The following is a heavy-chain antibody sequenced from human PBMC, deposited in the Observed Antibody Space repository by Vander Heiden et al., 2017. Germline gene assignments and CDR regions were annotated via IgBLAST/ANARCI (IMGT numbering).Heavy chain of an antibody. CDR3: AKVSNVDTAMVPHFDY. CDR1: GFTFSSSA. Sequence: EVQLLESGGGLVQPGGSLRLSCAASGFTFSSSAMSWVRQAPGKGLEWVSAISGSGGSTYYADSVKGRFTISRDNSKNTLYLQMNSLRAEDTAVYYCAKVSNVDTAMVPHFDYWGQGTLVTVSS. V-gene: IGHV3-23*01. D-gene: IGHD5-18*01. J-gene: IGHJ4*02. CDR2: ISGSGGST.